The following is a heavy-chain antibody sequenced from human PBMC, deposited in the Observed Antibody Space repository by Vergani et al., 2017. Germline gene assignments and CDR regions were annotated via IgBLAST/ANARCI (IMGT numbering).Heavy chain of an antibody. J-gene: IGHJ4*02. V-gene: IGHV3-30*02. Sequence: QFQILQSGGGLVHPGGSLRLSCTLSGFTLNTYGIHWVRQAPGKGLEWVSFIRYDGSSEYYGDSVKCRFTISRDKSQNTVNLEMKSLRTEDTAVYYCTKGSRGYTGYFFDYWGQGTLATVSS. CDR1: GFTLNTYG. D-gene: IGHD5-12*01. CDR2: IRYDGSSE. CDR3: TKGSRGYTGYFFDY.